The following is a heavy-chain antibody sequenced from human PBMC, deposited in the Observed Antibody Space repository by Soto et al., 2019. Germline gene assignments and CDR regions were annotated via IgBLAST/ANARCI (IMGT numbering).Heavy chain of an antibody. Sequence: PXESLKISCKGSGYTFTSYWIGWVRQMPGKGLEWMGIIHPGDSDTRYSPSFQGQVTISADKSITTAYLQWSSLKASDTAIYYCARIHFGAFDIWGQGTMVTVSS. CDR3: ARIHFGAFDI. D-gene: IGHD3-16*01. CDR2: IHPGDSDT. CDR1: GYTFTSYW. V-gene: IGHV5-51*01. J-gene: IGHJ3*02.